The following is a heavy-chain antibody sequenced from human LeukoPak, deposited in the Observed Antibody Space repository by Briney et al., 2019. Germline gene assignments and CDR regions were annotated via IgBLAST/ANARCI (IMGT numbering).Heavy chain of an antibody. CDR1: GGSISSYY. CDR2: IYYSGST. D-gene: IGHD3-10*01. Sequence: PSETLSLTCTVSGGSISSYYWSWIRQPPGKGLEWIGYIYYSGSTNYNPSLKSRVTISVDTSKNQFSLKLSSVTAADTAVYYRAGYGSATAISRWGQGTLVTVSS. J-gene: IGHJ4*02. CDR3: AGYGSATAISR. V-gene: IGHV4-59*01.